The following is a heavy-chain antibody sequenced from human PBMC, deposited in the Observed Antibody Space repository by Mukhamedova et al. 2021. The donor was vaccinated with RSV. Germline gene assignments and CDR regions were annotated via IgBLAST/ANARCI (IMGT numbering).Heavy chain of an antibody. CDR2: IYSGGST. CDR3: ARVSHYYDSSGYYLDAFDI. Sequence: GKGLEWVSVIYSGGSTYYANSVKGRFTISRDNSKNTLYLQMNSLRAEDTAVYYCARVSHYYDSSGYYLDAFDIWGQGTMVTCSS. J-gene: IGHJ3*02. V-gene: IGHV3-53*01. D-gene: IGHD3-22*01.